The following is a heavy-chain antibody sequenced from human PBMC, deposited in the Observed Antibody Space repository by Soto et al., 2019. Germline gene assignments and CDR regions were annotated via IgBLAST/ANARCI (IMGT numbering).Heavy chain of an antibody. D-gene: IGHD3-10*01. J-gene: IGHJ6*02. CDR2: INAGNGNT. CDR3: VRCITLVRGVRSYGMDV. Sequence: QVQLVQSGAEEKKPGGSVKVYCKASGYTFSNYEMHWVRQAPGQRLEWMGWINAGNGNTKSSQKFQGRVTITRDTSASTAYMELSSLRSEDTAVYYCVRCITLVRGVRSYGMDVWGQGTTVTVSS. V-gene: IGHV1-3*05. CDR1: GYTFSNYE.